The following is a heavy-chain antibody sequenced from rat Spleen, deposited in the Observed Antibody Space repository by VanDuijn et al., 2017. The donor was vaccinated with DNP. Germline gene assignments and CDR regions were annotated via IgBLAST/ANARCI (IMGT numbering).Heavy chain of an antibody. D-gene: IGHD1-4*01. CDR3: AEEPGLGDAMDA. J-gene: IGHJ4*01. CDR2: MWNDGDT. Sequence: QVQLKESGPGLVQPSQTLSLTCTVAGFSLTIYNVHWVRQPPGKGLEWMGVMWNDGDTSYNSTLKSRLSISRDTSKGQVFLKMHSLQTEDTATYYCAEEPGLGDAMDAWGQGTSVTVSS. V-gene: IGHV2-32*01. CDR1: GFSLTIYN.